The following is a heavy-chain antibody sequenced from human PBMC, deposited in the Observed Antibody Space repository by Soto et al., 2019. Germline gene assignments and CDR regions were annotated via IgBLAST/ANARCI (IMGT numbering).Heavy chain of an antibody. CDR1: GFTFSSYS. CDR3: ARIQLGYAAFDI. V-gene: IGHV3-21*01. CDR2: ISSSSSYI. J-gene: IGHJ3*02. D-gene: IGHD6-6*01. Sequence: PGGSLRLSCAASGFTFSSYSMTWVRQAPGKGLEWVSSISSSSSYIYYADSVKGRFTISRDNAKNSLYLQMNSLRAEDTAVYYCARIQLGYAAFDIWGQGTMVPVSS.